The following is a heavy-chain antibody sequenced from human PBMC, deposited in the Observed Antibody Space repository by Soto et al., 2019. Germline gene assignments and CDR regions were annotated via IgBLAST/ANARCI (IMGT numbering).Heavy chain of an antibody. Sequence: AGGSLRLSCAASGFTFSSYEMNWVRQAPGKGLEWVSYISSSGSTIYYADSVKGRFTISRDNAKNSLYLQMNSLRAEDTAVYYCARDGMVRGVIPPYYYGMDVWGQGTTVTVSS. V-gene: IGHV3-48*03. CDR3: ARDGMVRGVIPPYYYGMDV. D-gene: IGHD3-10*01. J-gene: IGHJ6*02. CDR2: ISSSGSTI. CDR1: GFTFSSYE.